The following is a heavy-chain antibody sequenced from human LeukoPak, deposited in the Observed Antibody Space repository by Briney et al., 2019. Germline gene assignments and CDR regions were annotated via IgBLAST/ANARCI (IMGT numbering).Heavy chain of an antibody. CDR3: AKDIWGATALRYFDWLLIPAFDY. CDR2: ISGSGGST. Sequence: GGSLRLSCAASGFTFSSYAMSWVRQAPGKGLEWVSAISGSGGSTYYADSVKGRFTISRDNSKNTLYLQMNSLRAEDTAVYYCAKDIWGATALRYFDWLLIPAFDYWGQGTLVTVSS. D-gene: IGHD3-9*01. V-gene: IGHV3-23*01. CDR1: GFTFSSYA. J-gene: IGHJ4*02.